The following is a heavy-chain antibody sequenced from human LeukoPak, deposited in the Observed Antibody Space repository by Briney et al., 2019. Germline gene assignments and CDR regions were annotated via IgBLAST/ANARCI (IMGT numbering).Heavy chain of an antibody. CDR2: IIPIFGTA. CDR3: ARTGYYYDSSGYNPFDY. J-gene: IGHJ4*02. CDR1: GGTFSSYA. D-gene: IGHD3-22*01. V-gene: IGHV1-69*13. Sequence: SVKVSCKASGGTFSSYAISWVRQAPGQGLEWMGGIIPIFGTANYAQKFLGRVTITADESTSTAYMELSSLRSEDTAVYYCARTGYYYDSSGYNPFDYWGQGTLVTVSS.